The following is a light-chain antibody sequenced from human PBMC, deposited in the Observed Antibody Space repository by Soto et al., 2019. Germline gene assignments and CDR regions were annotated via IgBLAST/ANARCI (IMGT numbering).Light chain of an antibody. Sequence: EIVMTQSPATLSVSPGETATLSCRASQNINTNLAWYQQKPGQAPRLLIYGASTRATGVPARFSGGGSGTEFTLTISSLQSEDFADYDCQQFNDWPPWTFGQGTKVEIK. CDR3: QQFNDWPPWT. J-gene: IGKJ1*01. V-gene: IGKV3-15*01. CDR2: GAS. CDR1: QNINTN.